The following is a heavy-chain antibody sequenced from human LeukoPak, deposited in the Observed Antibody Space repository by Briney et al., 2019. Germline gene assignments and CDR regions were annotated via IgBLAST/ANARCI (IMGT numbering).Heavy chain of an antibody. CDR1: GGSISSSSYY. CDR2: IYYSGST. J-gene: IGHJ4*02. D-gene: IGHD5-24*01. Sequence: SETLSLTCTVSGGSISSSSYYWGWIRQPPGRGLEWIGRIYYSGSTYYNPSLKSRVTISVDTSKNQFSLKLSSVTAADTAVYYCARVRIHWSGDGYHKGVDYWGQGTLVTVSS. V-gene: IGHV4-39*07. CDR3: ARVRIHWSGDGYHKGVDY.